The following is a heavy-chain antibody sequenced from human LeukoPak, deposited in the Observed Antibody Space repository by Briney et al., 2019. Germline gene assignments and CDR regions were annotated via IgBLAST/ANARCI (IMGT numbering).Heavy chain of an antibody. V-gene: IGHV4-34*01. CDR2: INHSGST. CDR3: ARGIPIHGAFDI. D-gene: IGHD2-21*01. J-gene: IGHJ3*02. Sequence: PSETLSLTCAVYGGSFSGYYWSWTRQPPGKGLEWIGEINHSGSTNYNPSLKSRVTISVDTSKNQFSLKLSSVTAADTAVYYCARGIPIHGAFDIWGQGTMVTVSS. CDR1: GGSFSGYY.